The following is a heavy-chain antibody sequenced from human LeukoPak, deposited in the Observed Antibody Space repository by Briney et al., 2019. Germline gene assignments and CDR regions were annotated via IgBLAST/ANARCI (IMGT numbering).Heavy chain of an antibody. CDR3: ARGGSYYYDSSGYSAPVAPGWFDP. Sequence: ASVKVSCKASGYTFTSYYMHWVQQAPGQGLEWMGIINPSGGSTSYAQKFQGRVTMTRDTSTSTVYMELSSLRSEDTAVYYCARGGSYYYDSSGYSAPVAPGWFDPWGQGTLVTVSS. D-gene: IGHD3-22*01. CDR1: GYTFTSYY. J-gene: IGHJ5*02. CDR2: INPSGGST. V-gene: IGHV1-46*01.